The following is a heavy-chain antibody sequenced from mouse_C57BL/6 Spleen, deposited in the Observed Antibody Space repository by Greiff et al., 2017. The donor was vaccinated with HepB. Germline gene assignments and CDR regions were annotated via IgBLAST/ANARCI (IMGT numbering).Heavy chain of an antibody. CDR2: ISSGGDYI. V-gene: IGHV5-9-1*02. CDR1: GFTFSSYA. J-gene: IGHJ4*01. D-gene: IGHD2-5*01. Sequence: EVKVVESGEGLVKPGGSLKLSCAASGFTFSSYAMSWVRQTPEKRLEWVAYISSGGDYIYYADTVKGRFTISRDNARNTLYLQMSSLKSEDTAMYYCTRDSYYSNLYAMDYWGQGTSVTVSS. CDR3: TRDSYYSNLYAMDY.